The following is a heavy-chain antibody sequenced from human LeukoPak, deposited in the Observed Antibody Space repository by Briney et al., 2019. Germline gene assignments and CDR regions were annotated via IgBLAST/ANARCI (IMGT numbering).Heavy chain of an antibody. J-gene: IGHJ6*02. CDR2: IYHSGST. Sequence: SETLSLTCAVSGGSISSSNWWSWVRQPPGKGLEWIGEIYHSGSTNYNPSLKSRVTISVDKSKKQFSLKLSSVTAADTAVYCCARDGGSGTSLDGYSSYGMDLWGQGTTVTVSS. V-gene: IGHV4-4*01. CDR3: ARDGGSGTSLDGYSSYGMDL. CDR1: GGSISSSNW. D-gene: IGHD1/OR15-1a*01.